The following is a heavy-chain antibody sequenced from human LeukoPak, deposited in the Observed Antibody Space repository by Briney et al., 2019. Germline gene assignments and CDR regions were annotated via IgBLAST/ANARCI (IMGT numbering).Heavy chain of an antibody. D-gene: IGHD3-22*01. V-gene: IGHV1-69*13. Sequence: ASVKVSCKAPGGTFSSYAISWVRQAPGQGLEWMGGIIPIFGTANYAQKFQGRVTITADESTSTAYMELSSLRSEDTAVYYCARAREGYYDSSGYRFDYWGQGTLVTVSS. CDR3: ARAREGYYDSSGYRFDY. CDR1: GGTFSSYA. J-gene: IGHJ4*02. CDR2: IIPIFGTA.